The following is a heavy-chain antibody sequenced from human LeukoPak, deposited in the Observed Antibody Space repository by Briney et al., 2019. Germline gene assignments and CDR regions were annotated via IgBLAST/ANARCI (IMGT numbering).Heavy chain of an antibody. J-gene: IGHJ4*01. CDR1: GFTFSTYG. CDR3: SKDARSYDDGYMDY. V-gene: IGHV3-23*01. CDR2: IGGSDGRR. D-gene: IGHD6-13*01. Sequence: GPSLRLSCAASGFTFSTYGMSWVRQAPGKGLEWVSFIGGSDGRRRYADYVKGLITISTDNTNNAMYLEKKNMRAEKTDVYYWSKDARSYDDGYMDYWGKGTMVTISS.